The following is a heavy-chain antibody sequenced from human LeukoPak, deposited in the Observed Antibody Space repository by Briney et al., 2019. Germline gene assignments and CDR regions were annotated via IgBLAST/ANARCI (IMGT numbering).Heavy chain of an antibody. CDR1: GYTFTGYY. D-gene: IGHD2-15*01. CDR2: INHNSGAT. V-gene: IGHV1-2*02. J-gene: IGHJ4*02. CDR3: ARDGYCSGGTCPDLDY. Sequence: ASVKDSCKASGYTFTGYYMHWLRQAPGQGLEWLGWINHNSGATNYAQNFQGRVTMTRDTSISTAYMELTRLRSDDAAVYFCARDGYCSGGTCPDLDYWGQGTLVTVSS.